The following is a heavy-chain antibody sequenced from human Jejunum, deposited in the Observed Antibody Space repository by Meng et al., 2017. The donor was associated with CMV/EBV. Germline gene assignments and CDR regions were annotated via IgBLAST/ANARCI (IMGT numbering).Heavy chain of an antibody. V-gene: IGHV1-18*01. CDR1: GYTFTNYG. Sequence: QAQLVQSGGEVKKLGASVKVSCKASGYTFTNYGITWVRQAPGQGLEWMGWISAYNGDTNYAQTLQGRVTMTTDTSTSTAYMELRSLRSDDTAVYYCAREGLVGDLRYFDLWGRGTLVTVSS. J-gene: IGHJ2*01. CDR2: ISAYNGDT. D-gene: IGHD3-16*01. CDR3: AREGLVGDLRYFDL.